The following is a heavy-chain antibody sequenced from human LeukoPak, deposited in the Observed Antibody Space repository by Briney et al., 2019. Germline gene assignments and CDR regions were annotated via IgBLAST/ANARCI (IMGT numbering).Heavy chain of an antibody. CDR1: GFTFSSYA. J-gene: IGHJ3*02. D-gene: IGHD3-22*01. CDR3: ARVEYYYDSWDDAFDI. Sequence: GGSLRLSCAASGFTFSSYAMSWVRQAPGKGLEWVSAISSSSSTIYYADSVKGRFTISRDNAKNSLYLQMNSLRAEDTAVYYCARVEYYYDSWDDAFDIWGQGTMVTVSS. CDR2: ISSSSSTI. V-gene: IGHV3-48*04.